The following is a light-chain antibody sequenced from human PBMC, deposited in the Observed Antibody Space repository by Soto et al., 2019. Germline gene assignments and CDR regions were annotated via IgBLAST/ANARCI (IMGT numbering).Light chain of an antibody. Sequence: EIVLTQSPGTLSLSPGERATLYCRASQSVSSSYLAWYQQKPGQAPRLLIYGASNRATGIPDRFSGSGSGTAFTLTISRLEPEDFAVYYCQQYGSSLWPFGQGTKVEIK. CDR1: QSVSSSY. J-gene: IGKJ1*01. CDR3: QQYGSSLWP. V-gene: IGKV3-20*01. CDR2: GAS.